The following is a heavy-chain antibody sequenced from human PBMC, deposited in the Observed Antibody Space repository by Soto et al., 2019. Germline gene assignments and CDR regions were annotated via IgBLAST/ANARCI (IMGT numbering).Heavy chain of an antibody. CDR3: ARDWSWRGNPGIAAH. D-gene: IGHD6-13*01. CDR1: GYTFTSYG. V-gene: IGHV1-18*01. Sequence: ASVKVSCKASGYTFTSYGISWVRQAPGQGLEWMGWISAYNGNTNYAQKLQGRVTMTTDTSTSTAYMELRSLRSDDTAVYYCARDWSWRGNPGIAAHWGQGTLVTVSS. J-gene: IGHJ1*01. CDR2: ISAYNGNT.